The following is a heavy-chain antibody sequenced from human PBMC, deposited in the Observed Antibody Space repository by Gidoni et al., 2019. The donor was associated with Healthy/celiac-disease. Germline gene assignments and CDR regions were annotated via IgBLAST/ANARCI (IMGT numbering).Heavy chain of an antibody. D-gene: IGHD1-26*01. CDR2: INHSGST. V-gene: IGHV4-34*01. J-gene: IGHJ4*02. CDR1: GGSFSGYY. CDR3: ARGRRSGGSVYDY. Sequence: QVQLQQWGAGRLKPSDTRSLTCAVSGGSFSGYYCSWIRQPPGQGLEWIGEINHSGSTNYNPSLKSRVTRSVDTSKNQFSLKRSSVTAADTAGYYCARGRRSGGSVYDYWGQGTLVTVSS.